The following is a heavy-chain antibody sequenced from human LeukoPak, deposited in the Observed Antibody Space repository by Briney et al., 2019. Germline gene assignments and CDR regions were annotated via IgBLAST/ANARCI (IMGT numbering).Heavy chain of an antibody. V-gene: IGHV4-59*08. Sequence: SETLSLTCTVAGGSISSYYWSWIRQPPGKGLEWIGYIYYSGSTNYNPSLKSRVTISVDTSKKHLSLKLSSVTAADTAVYYCARQHFYYFDYWGQGTLVTVSS. CDR3: ARQHFYYFDY. CDR2: IYYSGST. D-gene: IGHD2/OR15-2a*01. CDR1: GGSISSYY. J-gene: IGHJ4*02.